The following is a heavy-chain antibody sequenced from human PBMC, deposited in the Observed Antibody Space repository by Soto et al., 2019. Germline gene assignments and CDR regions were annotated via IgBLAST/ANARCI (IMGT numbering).Heavy chain of an antibody. CDR1: GFSFSSYE. Sequence: PGGSLRLSCAASGFSFSSYEMNWVRQAPGKGLEWVSYISSSGSTIYYADSVQGRFTISRDNAKSSLYLQMSSLRAEDTAVYYCARVGCSASCFSDWFDPWGQRTLVTVS. J-gene: IGHJ5*02. V-gene: IGHV3-48*03. D-gene: IGHD2-2*01. CDR2: ISSSGSTI. CDR3: ARVGCSASCFSDWFDP.